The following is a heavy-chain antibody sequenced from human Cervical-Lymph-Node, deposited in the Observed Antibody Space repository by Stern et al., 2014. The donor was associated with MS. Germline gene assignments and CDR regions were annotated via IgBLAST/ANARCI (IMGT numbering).Heavy chain of an antibody. V-gene: IGHV4-39*02. CDR2: IYHNGNG. D-gene: IGHD3/OR15-3a*01. J-gene: IGHJ4*02. Sequence: QLQLQESGPGLVKPSETLSLTCTVSGDSISSSDFYWGWIRQPPGKGLEWIGSIYHNGNGFYNTSLRGRVTISVDTSTNHFSLKLSSVTAADTAVYSCARGGLVLFTPFDYWGQGILVNVSS. CDR1: GDSISSSDFY. CDR3: ARGGLVLFTPFDY.